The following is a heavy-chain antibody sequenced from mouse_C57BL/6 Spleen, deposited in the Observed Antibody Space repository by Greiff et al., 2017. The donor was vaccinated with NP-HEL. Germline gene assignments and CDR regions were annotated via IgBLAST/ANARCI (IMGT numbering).Heavy chain of an antibody. V-gene: IGHV14-3*01. J-gene: IGHJ4*01. CDR2: IDPANGNT. Sequence: VQLKESVAELVRPGASVKLSCTASGFNIKNTYMHWVKQRPEQGLEWIGRIDPANGNTKYAPKFQGKATITADTSSNTAYLQLSSLTSEDTAIYYCARTPLLLRGAMDYWGQGTSVTVSS. CDR3: ARTPLLLRGAMDY. CDR1: GFNIKNTY. D-gene: IGHD1-1*01.